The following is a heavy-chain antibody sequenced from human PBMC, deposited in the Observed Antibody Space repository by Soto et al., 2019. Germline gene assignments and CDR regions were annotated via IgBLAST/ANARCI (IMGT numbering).Heavy chain of an antibody. D-gene: IGHD6-19*01. CDR2: ISSSSSTI. CDR1: GFTFSSYS. V-gene: IGHV3-48*02. CDR3: AREPRTYSSHYYYYGMDV. Sequence: EVQLVESGGGLVQPGGSLRLSCAASGFTFSSYSMNWVRQAPGKGLEWVSYISSSSSTIYYADSVKGRFTISRDNAKNSLYLQMNNLRDEDTAVYYCAREPRTYSSHYYYYGMDVWGQGTTVTVSS. J-gene: IGHJ6*02.